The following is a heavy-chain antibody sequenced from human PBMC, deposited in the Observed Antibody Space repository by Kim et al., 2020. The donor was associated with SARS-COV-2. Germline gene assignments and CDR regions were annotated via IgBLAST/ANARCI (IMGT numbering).Heavy chain of an antibody. Sequence: SETLSLTCAVYGGSFSGYYWTWIRQSPEKGLEWIGEIGPSGDTNYNPSLQSRLTISRDTSKNQFSLRLRSVTAADTAVYYCVRDRPPYYWGQGVLGTVSS. CDR2: IGPSGDT. CDR3: VRDRPPYY. CDR1: GGSFSGYY. V-gene: IGHV4-34*01. J-gene: IGHJ4*02.